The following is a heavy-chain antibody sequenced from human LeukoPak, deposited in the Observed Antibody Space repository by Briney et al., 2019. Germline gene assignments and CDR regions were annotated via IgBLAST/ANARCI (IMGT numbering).Heavy chain of an antibody. D-gene: IGHD6-19*01. CDR3: ARGATKYSSGWYAIGFWVKPFDY. J-gene: IGHJ4*02. V-gene: IGHV4-34*01. CDR1: GGSFSGYY. Sequence: PSETLSLTCAVYGGSFSGYYWSWIRQPPGKGLEWIGEINHSGSTNYNPSLKSRVTISVDTSKNQFSLKLSSVTAADTAVYYCARGATKYSSGWYAIGFWVKPFDYWGQGTLVTVS. CDR2: INHSGST.